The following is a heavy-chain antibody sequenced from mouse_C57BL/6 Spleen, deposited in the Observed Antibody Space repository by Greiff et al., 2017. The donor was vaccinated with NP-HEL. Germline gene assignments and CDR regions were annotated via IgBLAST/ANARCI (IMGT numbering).Heavy chain of an antibody. J-gene: IGHJ2*01. V-gene: IGHV14-4*01. D-gene: IGHD2-3*01. CDR3: TTSMRGYFDY. CDR2: IDPENGDT. CDR1: GFNIKDDY. Sequence: EVKLMESGAELVRPGASVKLSCTASGFNIKDDYMHWVKQRPEQGLEWIGWIDPENGDTEYASKFQGKATITADTSSNTAYLQLSSLTSEDTAVYYCTTSMRGYFDYWGQGTTLTVSS.